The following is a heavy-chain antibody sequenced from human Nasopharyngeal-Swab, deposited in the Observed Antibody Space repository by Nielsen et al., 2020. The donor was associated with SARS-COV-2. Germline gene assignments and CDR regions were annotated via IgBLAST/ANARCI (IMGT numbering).Heavy chain of an antibody. CDR3: ARESDYYDSSGSLGDAFDI. J-gene: IGHJ3*02. D-gene: IGHD3-22*01. CDR2: IYYSGST. CDR1: GGSISSYY. V-gene: IGHV4-59*01. Sequence: SETLSLTCTVSGGSISSYYRSWIRQPPGKGLEWIGYIYYSGSTNYNPSLKSRVTISVDTSKNQFSLKLSSVTAADTAVYYCARESDYYDSSGSLGDAFDIWGQGTMVTVSS.